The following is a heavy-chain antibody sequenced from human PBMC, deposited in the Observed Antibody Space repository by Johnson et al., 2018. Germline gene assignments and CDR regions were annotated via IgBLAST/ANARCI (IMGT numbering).Heavy chain of an antibody. J-gene: IGHJ6*02. D-gene: IGHD3-3*01. CDR2: IVVGSGNT. CDR3: AADPTKDAVWGGHYTPEYGMDV. CDR1: GLTFTSSA. Sequence: QLVESGPEVKKPGTSVKVSCKASGLTFTSSAVQWVRQARGQRLEWIGWIVVGSGNTNYAQKFQERVTITRDMSTSTGYMELSSLRSEDTAVDYCAADPTKDAVWGGHYTPEYGMDVWGQGATVTVSS. V-gene: IGHV1-58*01.